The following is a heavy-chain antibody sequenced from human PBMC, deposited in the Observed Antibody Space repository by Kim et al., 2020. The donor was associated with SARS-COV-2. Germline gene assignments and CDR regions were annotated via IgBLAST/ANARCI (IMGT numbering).Heavy chain of an antibody. V-gene: IGHV4-39*01. CDR3: ARLPVLPLYGMDV. Sequence: NPSLKSRVTISVDTSKNQFSLKLSSVTAADTAVYYCARLPVLPLYGMDVWGQGTTVTVSS. J-gene: IGHJ6*02. D-gene: IGHD3-10*01.